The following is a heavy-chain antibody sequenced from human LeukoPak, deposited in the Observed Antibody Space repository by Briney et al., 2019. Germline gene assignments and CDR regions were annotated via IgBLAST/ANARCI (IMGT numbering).Heavy chain of an antibody. CDR1: GGSISNSGYY. J-gene: IGHJ1*01. CDR3: ARGRVRIAAAGSFQH. V-gene: IGHV4-39*07. D-gene: IGHD6-13*01. Sequence: SETLSLTCTVSGGSISNSGYYWGWIRQPPGKGLEWIGSVYYSGKTNYNPSLKSRVTISVDTSKNQFSLKLSSVTAADTAVYYCARGRVRIAAAGSFQHWGQGTLVTVSS. CDR2: VYYSGKT.